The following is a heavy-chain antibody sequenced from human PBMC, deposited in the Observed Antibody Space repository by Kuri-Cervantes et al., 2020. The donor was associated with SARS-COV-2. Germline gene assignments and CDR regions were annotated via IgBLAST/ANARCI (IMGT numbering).Heavy chain of an antibody. V-gene: IGHV1-2*02. J-gene: IGHJ4*02. CDR3: ARAPRGGYYDSSDHFDY. D-gene: IGHD3-22*01. CDR1: GYTFTGYY. Sequence: ASVKVSCKASGYTFTGYYMHWVRQAPGQGLEWMGWINPNSGGTNYAQKFQGRVTMTRDTSISTAYMELSRLRSDDTAVYYCARAPRGGYYDSSDHFDYWGQGTLVTVSS. CDR2: INPNSGGT.